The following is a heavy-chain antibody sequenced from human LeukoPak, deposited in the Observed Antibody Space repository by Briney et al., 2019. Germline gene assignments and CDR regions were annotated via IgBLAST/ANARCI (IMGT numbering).Heavy chain of an antibody. D-gene: IGHD1-7*01. V-gene: IGHV4-4*07. CDR1: GGSISSYC. Sequence: SETLSLTCTVSGGSISSYCWSWIRQPAGKGLEWIGRIYTSGSTNYNPSLKSRVTMSVDTSKNQFSLKLSSVTAADTAVYYCARGGLTGTTNYYYGMDVWGQGTTVTVSS. J-gene: IGHJ6*02. CDR3: ARGGLTGTTNYYYGMDV. CDR2: IYTSGST.